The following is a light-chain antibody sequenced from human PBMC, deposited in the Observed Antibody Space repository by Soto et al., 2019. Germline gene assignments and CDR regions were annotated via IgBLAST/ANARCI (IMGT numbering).Light chain of an antibody. J-gene: IGLJ3*02. V-gene: IGLV2-8*01. CDR3: TAFAGRTKLL. CDR2: EVN. Sequence: QSALTQPPSASGSPGQSVTISCTGTSSDIGGYNYVSWYRQHPGKAPKLMIFEVNKRPSGVPDRFSGSKFGNTASLTVSGLQTEDAADYYCTAFAGRTKLLFGGGTKLTVL. CDR1: SSDIGGYNY.